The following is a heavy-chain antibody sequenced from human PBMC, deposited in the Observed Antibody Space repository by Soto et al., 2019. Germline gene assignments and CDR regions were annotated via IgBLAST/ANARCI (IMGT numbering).Heavy chain of an antibody. J-gene: IGHJ4*02. CDR3: ARDLFGSDCYSGLDY. V-gene: IGHV4-61*01. D-gene: IGHD2-21*02. Sequence: SETLSLTCNVSGGSITGDSYYWTWIRQPPGKGLEWLGYISYSGSTNYNPSLKSRVTISVDTSRKQFFLRLTSVTAADTAIYYCARDLFGSDCYSGLDYWGQGFLVTVS. CDR1: GGSITGDSYY. CDR2: ISYSGST.